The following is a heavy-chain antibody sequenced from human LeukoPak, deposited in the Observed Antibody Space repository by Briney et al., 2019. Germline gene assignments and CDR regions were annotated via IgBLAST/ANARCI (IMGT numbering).Heavy chain of an antibody. Sequence: GGSLRLSCAASGFTFSSYHMSWVRQAPGKGLMWVSTIDLAGVYTTYADSVKGRFTISRDNAKDTLYLQMISLRAEDTAVYYCASGNSHAFDIWGQGTMVTVSS. CDR1: GFTFSSYH. J-gene: IGHJ3*02. V-gene: IGHV3-74*01. CDR3: ASGNSHAFDI. CDR2: IDLAGVYT.